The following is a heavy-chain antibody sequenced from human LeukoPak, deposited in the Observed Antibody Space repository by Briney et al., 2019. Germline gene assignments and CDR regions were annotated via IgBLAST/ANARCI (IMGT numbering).Heavy chain of an antibody. J-gene: IGHJ4*02. CDR1: GGSISSSSYY. Sequence: SETLPLTCTVSGGSISSSSYYWGWIRQPPGKGLEWVGSIYYSGSTYYNPSLKGRVTISVDTSKNQFSLKLSSVTAADTAVYYCARRAARPERYFDYWGQGTLVTVSS. V-gene: IGHV4-39*01. CDR3: ARRAARPERYFDY. D-gene: IGHD6-6*01. CDR2: IYYSGST.